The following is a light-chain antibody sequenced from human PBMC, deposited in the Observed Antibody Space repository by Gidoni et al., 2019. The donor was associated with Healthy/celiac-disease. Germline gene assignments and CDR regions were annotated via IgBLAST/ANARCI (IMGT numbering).Light chain of an antibody. J-gene: IGLJ2*01. CDR1: SLRSYY. CDR3: NARDSSGNHVV. Sequence: SSELTQDPAVSVAFGQTVRITCQGDSLRSYYASWYQQKPGQAPVLVIYGTNNRPSGIPDRFSGSSSGNTASLTITGAQAEDEADYYCNARDSSGNHVVFGGGTKLTV. CDR2: GTN. V-gene: IGLV3-19*01.